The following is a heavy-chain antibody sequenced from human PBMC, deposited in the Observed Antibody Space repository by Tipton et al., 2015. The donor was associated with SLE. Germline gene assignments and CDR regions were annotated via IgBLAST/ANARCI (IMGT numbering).Heavy chain of an antibody. CDR1: GFTFSDYY. CDR2: ISSSGSTI. D-gene: IGHD3-3*01. Sequence: SLRLSCAASGFTFSDYYMSWIRQAPGKGLEWVSYISSSGSTIYYADSVKGRFTISRDNAKNSLYLQMNSLRAEDTAVYYCARDRFWSGYYNWFDPWGQGTLVTVSS. J-gene: IGHJ5*02. V-gene: IGHV3-11*01. CDR3: ARDRFWSGYYNWFDP.